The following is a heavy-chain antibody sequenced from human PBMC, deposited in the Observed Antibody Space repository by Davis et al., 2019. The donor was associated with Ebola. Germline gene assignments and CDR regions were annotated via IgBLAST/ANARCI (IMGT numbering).Heavy chain of an antibody. CDR2: IYYSGST. CDR3: ARGGAMVRGVESHDAFDI. Sequence: PSETLSLTCAVSGGSISSYYWTWIRQPPGKGLEWIGYIYYSGSTNYNPSLKSLFTMSVDTSKNQFSLKLSSVTAADTAVYYCARGGAMVRGVESHDAFDIWGQGTMVTVSS. J-gene: IGHJ3*02. D-gene: IGHD3-10*01. V-gene: IGHV4-59*12. CDR1: GGSISSYY.